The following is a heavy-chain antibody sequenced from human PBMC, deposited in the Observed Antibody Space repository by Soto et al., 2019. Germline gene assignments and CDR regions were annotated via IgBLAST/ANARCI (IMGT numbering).Heavy chain of an antibody. V-gene: IGHV1-2*04. Sequence: ASVKVSCKTSGYTFTNHGINWVRQAPGQGLEWLGRINPKSGGTSTAQKFQGWVTMTRDRSISTVYMELTRLRSDDTAVYFCARGHSTDCSNGVCSFFYNHEMDVWGQGTTVTISS. J-gene: IGHJ6*02. CDR3: ARGHSTDCSNGVCSFFYNHEMDV. D-gene: IGHD2-8*01. CDR2: INPKSGGT. CDR1: GYTFTNHG.